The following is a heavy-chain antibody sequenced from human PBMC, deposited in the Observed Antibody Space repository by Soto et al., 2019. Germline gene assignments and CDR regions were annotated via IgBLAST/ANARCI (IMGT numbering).Heavy chain of an antibody. V-gene: IGHV4-4*02. CDR3: ARVLRGWFDP. CDR1: GASITSANW. J-gene: IGHJ5*02. CDR2: ISHSGIT. Sequence: ETLTLTCTVSGASITSANWWTWVRQPPGGGLEWIGEISHSGITNYKASLKSRVTMSVDKTKNDVPLKLTSVTAADTAVYYCARVLRGWFDPWGQGTTVTVSS.